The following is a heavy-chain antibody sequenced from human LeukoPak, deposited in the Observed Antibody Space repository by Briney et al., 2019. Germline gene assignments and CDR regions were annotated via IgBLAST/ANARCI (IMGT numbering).Heavy chain of an antibody. Sequence: GGSLRLSCAASGFTFSTYGMSWVRQAPGKGLEWVSGISGGGGTTYYADSVKGRFTISRDNSKNTLFLQMNSLKAEDTAVYYCAKAWSTWYFDYWGQGTLVTVSS. CDR2: ISGGGGTT. J-gene: IGHJ4*02. CDR3: AKAWSTWYFDY. D-gene: IGHD1-26*01. V-gene: IGHV3-23*01. CDR1: GFTFSTYG.